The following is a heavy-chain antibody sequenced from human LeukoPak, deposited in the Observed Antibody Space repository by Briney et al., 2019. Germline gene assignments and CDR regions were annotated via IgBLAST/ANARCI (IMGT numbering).Heavy chain of an antibody. CDR2: IYYSGST. J-gene: IGHJ4*02. V-gene: IGHV4-59*01. CDR1: GGSISSYY. D-gene: IGHD6-19*01. Sequence: SETLSLTCTVSGGSISSYYWSWIRQPPGKGLEWIGYIYYSGSTNYNPSLKSRVTISVDTSKNQSSLKLSSVTAADTAVYYCAREGIAVAPFFDYWGQGTLVTVSS. CDR3: AREGIAVAPFFDY.